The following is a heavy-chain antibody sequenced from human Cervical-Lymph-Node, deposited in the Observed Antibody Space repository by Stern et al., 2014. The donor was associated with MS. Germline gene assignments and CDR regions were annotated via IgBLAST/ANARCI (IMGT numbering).Heavy chain of an antibody. CDR1: GFSLGTSGVR. Sequence: QVTLRESGPALVKPTQTLTLTCTFSGFSLGTSGVRVSWIRQPPGKALEWLARIDWTDKTFSNTSLMTRLSLSKDTYQNPWGLTMTNVDPVDTATYYCARMMGSGYRHYFDYWGRGTPVTVS. CDR3: ARMMGSGYRHYFDY. V-gene: IGHV2-70*04. CDR2: IDWTDKT. J-gene: IGHJ4*02. D-gene: IGHD3-3*01.